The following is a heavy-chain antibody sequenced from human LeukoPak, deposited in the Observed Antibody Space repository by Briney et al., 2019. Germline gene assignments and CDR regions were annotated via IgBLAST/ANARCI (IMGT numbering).Heavy chain of an antibody. CDR3: ANLEDN. V-gene: IGHV3-30*02. Sequence: GGSLRLSCAVSGFTFDNYDMHWVRQAPGKGLEWVAFIRGDGSDQYYEDSVKGRFTISRDNSKNTLSLQMNSLRFEDTALYYCANLEDNWGQGTLVTVSS. J-gene: IGHJ4*02. D-gene: IGHD1-1*01. CDR2: IRGDGSDQ. CDR1: GFTFDNYD.